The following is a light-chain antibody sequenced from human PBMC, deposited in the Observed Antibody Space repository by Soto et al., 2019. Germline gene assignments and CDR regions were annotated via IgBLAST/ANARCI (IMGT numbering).Light chain of an antibody. CDR1: QSVLYSSNNKNY. J-gene: IGKJ1*01. CDR3: QQYYSTPQT. V-gene: IGKV4-1*01. Sequence: DIVMTQSPDSLAVSLGERATINCKSSQSVLYSSNNKNYLAWYQQKPGQPPKLLIYWASTRESGVPDRFSGSRSGTDFALTISSLQADDVAVYYCQQYYSTPQTFGQGTKVEIK. CDR2: WAS.